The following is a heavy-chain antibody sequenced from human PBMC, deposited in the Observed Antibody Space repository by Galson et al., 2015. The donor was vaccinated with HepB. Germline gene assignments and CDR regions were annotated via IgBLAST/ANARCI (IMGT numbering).Heavy chain of an antibody. D-gene: IGHD3-10*01. CDR2: IDSDGSST. V-gene: IGHV3-74*01. CDR1: GFTFTSYW. Sequence: SLRLSCATSGFTFTSYWMHWVRQAPGKGLVWVSRIDSDGSSTSYADSVQGRFTISRDNAKNTVYLQMNSLRAEDTAVYYCVRDPPHLRELFDYWGQGTLVTVSS. CDR3: VRDPPHLRELFDY. J-gene: IGHJ4*02.